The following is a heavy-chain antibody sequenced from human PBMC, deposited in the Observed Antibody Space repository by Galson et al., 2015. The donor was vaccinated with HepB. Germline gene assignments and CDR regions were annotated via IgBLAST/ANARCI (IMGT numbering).Heavy chain of an antibody. D-gene: IGHD4-11*01. CDR2: IIPIFGTA. Sequence: SVKVSCKASGGTFSSYAISWVRQAPGQGLEWMGGIIPIFGTANYAQKFQVRVTITADESTSTAYMELSSLRSEDTAVYYCASAGYSNRAGWFDPWGQGTLVTVSS. V-gene: IGHV1-69*13. CDR1: GGTFSSYA. J-gene: IGHJ5*02. CDR3: ASAGYSNRAGWFDP.